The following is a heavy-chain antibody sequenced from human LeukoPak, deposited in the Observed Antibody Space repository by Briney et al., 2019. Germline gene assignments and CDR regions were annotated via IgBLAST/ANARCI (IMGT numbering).Heavy chain of an antibody. V-gene: IGHV4-39*01. J-gene: IGHJ4*02. CDR3: ARRGMAVAGTFDY. Sequence: SETLSLTCTVSGGSISSSSYYWGWIRQPPGKGLEWIGSIYYSGSTYYNPSLKSRVTISVDTSKNQFSLKLSSVTAADTAVYYCARRGMAVAGTFDYWGQETLVTVSS. D-gene: IGHD6-19*01. CDR2: IYYSGST. CDR1: GGSISSSSYY.